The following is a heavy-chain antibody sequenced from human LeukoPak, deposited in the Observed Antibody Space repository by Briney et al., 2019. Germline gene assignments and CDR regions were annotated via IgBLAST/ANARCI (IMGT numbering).Heavy chain of an antibody. CDR1: GFTFSNYW. V-gene: IGHV3-7*03. CDR3: AREYCSGGTCYAPGY. Sequence: GGSLRLSCAASGFTFSNYWMSWVRQTPGKRLEWVANIDRDGGDKYYVDSVKGRFTLSRDNAKNSLYLQMNSLRAEDTAIYYCAREYCSGGTCYAPGYWGQGTLVTVSS. J-gene: IGHJ4*02. D-gene: IGHD2-15*01. CDR2: IDRDGGDK.